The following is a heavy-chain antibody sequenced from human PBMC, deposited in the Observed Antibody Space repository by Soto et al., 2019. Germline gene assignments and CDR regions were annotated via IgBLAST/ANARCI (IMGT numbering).Heavy chain of an antibody. Sequence: PXESLTISGKGSGYSFTSSWISLVRQMPGKGLEWMGRIDPSDSYTNYSPSFQGHVTISADKSISTAYLQWSSLKASDTAMYYCAREGGEKYYDFWRGYYSGMDVWGQGTTVTVSS. CDR3: AREGGEKYYDFWRGYYSGMDV. CDR1: GYSFTSSW. D-gene: IGHD3-3*01. J-gene: IGHJ6*02. CDR2: IDPSDSYT. V-gene: IGHV5-10-1*01.